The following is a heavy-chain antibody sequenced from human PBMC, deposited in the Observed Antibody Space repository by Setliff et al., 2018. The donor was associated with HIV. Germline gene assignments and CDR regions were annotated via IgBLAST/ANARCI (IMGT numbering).Heavy chain of an antibody. D-gene: IGHD3-3*01. CDR1: GDSTSSSSSY. CDR2: IYYSGGT. CDR3: ARGPFVLRFLERLVYFDY. V-gene: IGHV4-39*07. J-gene: IGHJ4*01. Sequence: SETLSLTCTVSGDSTSSSSSYWGWIRQPPGKGLEWIGSIYYSGGTDYNPSLQSRATLSIDTSKNQFSLKLTSVIAADTAIYYCARGPFVLRFLERLVYFDYWGQESWSPSPQ.